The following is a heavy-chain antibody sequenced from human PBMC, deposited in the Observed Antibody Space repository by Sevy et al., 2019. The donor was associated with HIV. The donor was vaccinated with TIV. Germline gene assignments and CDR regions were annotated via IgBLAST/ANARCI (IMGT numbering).Heavy chain of an antibody. CDR2: IYTSGST. D-gene: IGHD6-13*01. CDR3: ARVVAAAGTFPHYYYYMDV. CDR1: GGSISSYY. Sequence: SETLSLTCTVSGGSISSYYWSWIRRPAGKGLEWIGRIYTSGSTNYNPSLKSRVTMSVDTSKNQFSLKLSSVTAADTAVYYCARVVAAAGTFPHYYYYMDVWGKGTTVTVSS. V-gene: IGHV4-4*07. J-gene: IGHJ6*03.